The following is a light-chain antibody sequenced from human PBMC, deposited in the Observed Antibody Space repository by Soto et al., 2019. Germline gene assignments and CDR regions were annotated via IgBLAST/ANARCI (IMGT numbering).Light chain of an antibody. CDR3: QQRNVWPPIT. CDR2: DST. CDR1: QSIHTS. J-gene: IGKJ5*01. V-gene: IGKV3-11*01. Sequence: ERVMTQSPATLSVSPGERATLSCRASQSIHTSLAWYQQKSGKPPRLVIYDSTLRANGVPDRFGGSRSGTEFTLTINSLEPEDFAVYYCQQRNVWPPITFGQGTRLEI.